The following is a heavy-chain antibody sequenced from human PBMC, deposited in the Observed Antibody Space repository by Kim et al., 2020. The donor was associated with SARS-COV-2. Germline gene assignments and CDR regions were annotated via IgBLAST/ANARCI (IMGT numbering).Heavy chain of an antibody. CDR2: ISTSSSYI. D-gene: IGHD3-22*01. CDR3: ARAPSSDPYYYYKDV. V-gene: IGHV3-21*01. J-gene: IGHJ6*03. Sequence: GGSLRLSCAASGFTFSRYDMNWVRQAPGKGLEWVSSISTSSSYIYYADSVKGRFTVSRDNARSSLDLQMDSLRAEDTAVYFCARAPSSDPYYYYKDVWGKGTTVTVSS. CDR1: GFTFSRYD.